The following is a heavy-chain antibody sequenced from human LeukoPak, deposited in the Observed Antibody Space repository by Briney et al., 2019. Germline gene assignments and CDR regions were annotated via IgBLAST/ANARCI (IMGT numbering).Heavy chain of an antibody. CDR1: GFTFSSYG. D-gene: IGHD6-19*01. V-gene: IGHV3-30*18. Sequence: PGGSLRLSCAASGFTFSSYGMHWVRQAPGKGLEWVAVISYDGSNKYYADSVKGRFTISRDNSKNTLYLQMNSLRAEDTAVYYCAKDRCSSGCDFFDYWGQGTLVTVSS. CDR2: ISYDGSNK. J-gene: IGHJ4*02. CDR3: AKDRCSSGCDFFDY.